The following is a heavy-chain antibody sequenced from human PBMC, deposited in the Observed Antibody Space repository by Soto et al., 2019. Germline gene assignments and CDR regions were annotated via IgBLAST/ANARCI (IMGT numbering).Heavy chain of an antibody. CDR1: GFSLGTSW. V-gene: IGHV3-7*01. CDR2: IMQDGSDK. J-gene: IGHJ6*02. Sequence: VQLVESGGGLVQPGGSLRLSCTASGFSLGTSWMTWVRQAPGKGLEWVANIMQDGSDKYYVDSVKGRFTISRDNAKNSLYLQMTSLRAEDTAVYYCASKRLYFYGLDVWGQGTTVTVYS. CDR3: ASKRLYFYGLDV.